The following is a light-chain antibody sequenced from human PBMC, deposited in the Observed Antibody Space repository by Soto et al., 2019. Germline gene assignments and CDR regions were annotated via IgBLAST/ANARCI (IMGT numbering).Light chain of an antibody. CDR1: SSDVGNYNL. V-gene: IGLV2-23*01. J-gene: IGLJ1*01. CDR3: CSYAGSSTYV. CDR2: EDT. Sequence: QSALTQPASVSGSAGQSITISCTGTSSDVGNYNLVSWYLHHPGKAPKLLIYEDTKRPSGVSNRFSGSRSGNTASLTVSGLQVEDETDYYCCSYAGSSTYVFGTGTKVTVL.